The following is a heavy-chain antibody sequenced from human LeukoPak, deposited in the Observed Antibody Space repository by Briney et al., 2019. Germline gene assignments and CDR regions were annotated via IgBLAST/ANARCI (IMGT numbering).Heavy chain of an antibody. Sequence: ASVTVSCKASGYTFTSDGISWVGQAPGQGLEWMGWISAYNGKTNYAQTLQDRVTITTDTSTRTAYMELSSLRSDDTAVYYCARVPAYYMDVWGKGTTV. CDR1: GYTFTSDG. J-gene: IGHJ6*03. CDR2: ISAYNGKT. V-gene: IGHV1-18*01. CDR3: ARVPAYYMDV.